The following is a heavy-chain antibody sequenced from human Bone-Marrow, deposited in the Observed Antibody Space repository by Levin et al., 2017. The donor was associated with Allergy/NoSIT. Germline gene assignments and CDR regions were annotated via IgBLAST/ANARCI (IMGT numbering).Heavy chain of an antibody. CDR1: GYTFTTYG. CDR2: ISGFNGDT. J-gene: IGHJ4*02. Sequence: ASVKVSCKASGYTFTTYGISWVRQAPGQGLEWMGWISGFNGDTNYAQKPQGRVTMTADISTSTAYMELRSLRSDDTAVYYCARDKGRGFESFRHFDFWGQGTLVTVSS. V-gene: IGHV1-18*01. D-gene: IGHD2-15*01. CDR3: ARDKGRGFESFRHFDF.